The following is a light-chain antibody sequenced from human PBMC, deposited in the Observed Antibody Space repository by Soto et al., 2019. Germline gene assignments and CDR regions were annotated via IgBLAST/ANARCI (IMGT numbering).Light chain of an antibody. J-gene: IGKJ2*01. CDR1: QGFSSW. Sequence: DIQMTQSPSTLSASVGDRVTITCRASQGFSSWLAWYQQKPGKAPNLLIYKASNLEGGVPSRFSGSGSATEFTLTISSLQPDDFATYYCQQYHNYPVTFGQGTKLE. CDR3: QQYHNYPVT. V-gene: IGKV1-5*03. CDR2: KAS.